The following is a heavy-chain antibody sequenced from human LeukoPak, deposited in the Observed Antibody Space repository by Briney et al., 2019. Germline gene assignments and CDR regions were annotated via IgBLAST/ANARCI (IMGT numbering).Heavy chain of an antibody. Sequence: GGSLRLSCAASGFTFSSYWMSWVRQAPGKGLEWVSSVSGGGGSTWYADSVKGRFTVSRDNSKNTLFLEMNSLRAEDTALYYCATYFRGDFDYWGQGTLVTVSS. CDR1: GFTFSSYW. J-gene: IGHJ4*02. CDR2: VSGGGGST. CDR3: ATYFRGDFDY. D-gene: IGHD2-21*01. V-gene: IGHV3-23*01.